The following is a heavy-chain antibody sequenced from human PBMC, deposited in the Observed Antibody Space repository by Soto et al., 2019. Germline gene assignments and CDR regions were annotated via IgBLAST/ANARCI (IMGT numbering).Heavy chain of an antibody. V-gene: IGHV3-48*01. CDR1: GFTFSSYS. D-gene: IGHD6-13*01. CDR2: ISSSSSTI. J-gene: IGHJ5*02. CDR3: ARHPERIAKIGCFDP. Sequence: PGGSLRLSCAASGFTFSSYSMNWVRQAPGKGLEWVSYISSSSSTIYYADSVKGRFTISRDNAKNSLYLQMNSLRAEDTAVYYCARHPERIAKIGCFDPWGQETLVTVSS.